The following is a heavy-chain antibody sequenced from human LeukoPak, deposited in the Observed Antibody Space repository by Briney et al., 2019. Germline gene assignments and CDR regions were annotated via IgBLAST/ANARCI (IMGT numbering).Heavy chain of an antibody. Sequence: TSSETLSLTCTVSGGSISSGDYYWSWIRQPPGKGLEWIGYIYYSGSTNYNPSLKSRVTISVDTSKNQFSLKLSSVTAADTAVYYCARGLLYDFWSGYVFDYWGQGTLVTVSS. CDR1: GGSISSGDYY. D-gene: IGHD3-3*01. J-gene: IGHJ4*02. V-gene: IGHV4-61*08. CDR3: ARGLLYDFWSGYVFDY. CDR2: IYYSGST.